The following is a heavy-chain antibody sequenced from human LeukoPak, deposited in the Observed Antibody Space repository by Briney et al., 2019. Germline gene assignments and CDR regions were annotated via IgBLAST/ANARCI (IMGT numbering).Heavy chain of an antibody. CDR3: ARVLCCSSISGKTMDAFDI. Sequence: SETLSLTCTVSGGSISSSSYYWGWIRQPPGKGLEWIGYIYYSGSTNYNPSLKSRVTISVDTSKNQFSLKLSSVTAADTAVYYCARVLCCSSISGKTMDAFDIWGQGTMVTVSS. CDR1: GGSISSSSYY. CDR2: IYYSGST. V-gene: IGHV4-61*05. D-gene: IGHD2-2*01. J-gene: IGHJ3*02.